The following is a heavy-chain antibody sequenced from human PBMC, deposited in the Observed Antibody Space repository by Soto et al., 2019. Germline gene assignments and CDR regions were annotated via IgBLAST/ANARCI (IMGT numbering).Heavy chain of an antibody. CDR2: ISSSSSYI. CDR3: ARVFSPNIVVVVAATGGDYYYGMDV. D-gene: IGHD2-15*01. CDR1: GFTFSSYS. V-gene: IGHV3-21*01. J-gene: IGHJ6*02. Sequence: PGGSLRLSCAASGFTFSSYSMNWVRQAPGKGLEWVSSISSSSSYIYYADSVKGRFTISRDNAKNSLYLQMNSLRAEDTAVYYCARVFSPNIVVVVAATGGDYYYGMDVWGQGTTVTVSS.